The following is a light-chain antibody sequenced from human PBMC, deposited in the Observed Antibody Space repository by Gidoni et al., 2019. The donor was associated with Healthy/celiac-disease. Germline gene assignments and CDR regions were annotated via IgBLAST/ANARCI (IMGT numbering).Light chain of an antibody. CDR3: QQYGSSPQT. J-gene: IGKJ1*01. CDR2: GAS. Sequence: EIVLTQSPGTLSLSPGERATLSCRASQSVSSSYLAGYQQKPGQAPRLLIYGASSRATGIPDRFSGSGSGTDFTLTISRLEPEDFAVYYCQQYGSSPQTFGQGTKVDIK. CDR1: QSVSSSY. V-gene: IGKV3-20*01.